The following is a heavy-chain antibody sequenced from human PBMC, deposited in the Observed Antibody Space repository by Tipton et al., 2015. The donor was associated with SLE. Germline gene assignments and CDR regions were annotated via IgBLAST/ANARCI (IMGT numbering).Heavy chain of an antibody. CDR1: GYTFTTYG. J-gene: IGHJ6*04. CDR3: ARGPVVRGGNGYFYYHGMGV. CDR2: MSPNNGYT. V-gene: IGHV1-18*01. D-gene: IGHD3-10*01. Sequence: QSGAEVKKPGASVKVSCKASGYTFTTYGISWVRQAPGQRLEWMGWMSPNNGYTDYAQKFEGRVTMTTDTSTGTAYMELRSLRSADTAVYYCARGPVVRGGNGYFYYHGMGVWGKGPTVIVSS.